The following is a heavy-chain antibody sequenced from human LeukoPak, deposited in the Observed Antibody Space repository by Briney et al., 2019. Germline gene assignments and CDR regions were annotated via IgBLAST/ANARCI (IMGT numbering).Heavy chain of an antibody. J-gene: IGHJ6*02. Sequence: GGSLRLSCAGSGFTFSSYAMSWVRQAPGKGLEWVSTISGSGGDGTYYADSVKGRFTVSRDNSRNTLYLPMNSLRAEDTAVYYCVKDRGGSPFYGMDVWGQGTTVTVSS. CDR3: VKDRGGSPFYGMDV. D-gene: IGHD1-26*01. CDR1: GFTFSSYA. CDR2: ISGSGGDGT. V-gene: IGHV3-23*01.